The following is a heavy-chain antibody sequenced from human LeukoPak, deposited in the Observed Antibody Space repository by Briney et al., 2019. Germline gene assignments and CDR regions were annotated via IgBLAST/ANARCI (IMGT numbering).Heavy chain of an antibody. CDR3: VRGVSSGWFDG. CDR2: INSDGSTT. CDR1: GIIFSTTG. V-gene: IGHV3-74*01. J-gene: IGHJ5*02. Sequence: GGSLRLSCEASGIIFSTTGMHWVRQAPGKGLVWVSRINSDGSTTTYADSVKGRFTISRDNAENTLYLQMNSLRAEDTAVYYCVRGVSSGWFDGWGQGTLVTVSS. D-gene: IGHD3-22*01.